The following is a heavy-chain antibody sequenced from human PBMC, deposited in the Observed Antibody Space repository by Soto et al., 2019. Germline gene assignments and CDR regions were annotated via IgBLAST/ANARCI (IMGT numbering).Heavy chain of an antibody. CDR2: IALTSSTI. J-gene: IGHJ4*02. Sequence: VGSLRLSCAASGFSLSDNAMNWVRQAPGKGLEWISYIALTSSTIYYVDSVKGRFTISRDNAKNSLYLQMDSLRAEDTAVYYCATAPWDLPGYWGQGALVTVSS. D-gene: IGHD1-26*01. CDR1: GFSLSDNA. CDR3: ATAPWDLPGY. V-gene: IGHV3-48*04.